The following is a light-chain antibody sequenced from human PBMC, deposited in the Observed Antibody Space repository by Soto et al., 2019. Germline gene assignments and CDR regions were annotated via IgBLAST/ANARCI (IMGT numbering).Light chain of an antibody. V-gene: IGKV3-20*01. CDR3: QQYGSSPPST. CDR2: GAS. J-gene: IGKJ1*01. CDR1: GNVRSSY. Sequence: EIVLTQSPGTLSLSQGERATLSCRASGNVRSSYLAWYQQKQGQAPRLLIYGASSRATGIPDRFSGSGSGTDLTLTISTLEPEDFAVYYCQQYGSSPPSTFGQGTKVDIK.